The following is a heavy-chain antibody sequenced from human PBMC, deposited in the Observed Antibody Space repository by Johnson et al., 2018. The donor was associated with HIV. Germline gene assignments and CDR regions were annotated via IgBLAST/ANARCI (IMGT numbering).Heavy chain of an antibody. V-gene: IGHV3-53*01. Sequence: VQLMESGGGLIQPGGSLRLSCAASGFTVSSNYMSWVRQAPGKGLEWVSVIYSGGSTYYADSVKGRFTISRDNSKNTLYLQMNSLRAEDTAVYYCASCITPDAFDIWGQGTMVTVSS. D-gene: IGHD3-10*01. CDR3: ASCITPDAFDI. CDR2: IYSGGST. J-gene: IGHJ3*02. CDR1: GFTVSSNY.